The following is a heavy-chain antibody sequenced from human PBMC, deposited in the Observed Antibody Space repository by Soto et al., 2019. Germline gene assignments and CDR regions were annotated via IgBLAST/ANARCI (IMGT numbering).Heavy chain of an antibody. J-gene: IGHJ4*02. Sequence: PGGSLRLSCAASGFTFSSSEMYWVRQAPGKGLEWISYIHPSGQPIFYADSVRGRSTISRENANNSLFLQMNSLRAEDTAVYYCAKPRSQDIGPTIYYFDYWGQGTLVTVSS. V-gene: IGHV3-48*03. D-gene: IGHD1-26*01. CDR1: GFTFSSSE. CDR3: AKPRSQDIGPTIYYFDY. CDR2: IHPSGQPI.